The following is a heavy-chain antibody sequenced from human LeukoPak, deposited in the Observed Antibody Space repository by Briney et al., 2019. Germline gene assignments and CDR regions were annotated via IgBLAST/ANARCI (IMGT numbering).Heavy chain of an antibody. Sequence: SETLSLTCSVSGGSISSSGYYWGWIRQPPGKGLECIGTIYYSGNTYYNPSLESRVTISVDKSKNQFSLKLSSVTAADTAVHYCARGDYGGNLFDYWGQGTLVTVSS. CDR1: GGSISSSGYY. CDR3: ARGDYGGNLFDY. J-gene: IGHJ4*02. CDR2: IYYSGNT. V-gene: IGHV4-39*07. D-gene: IGHD4-23*01.